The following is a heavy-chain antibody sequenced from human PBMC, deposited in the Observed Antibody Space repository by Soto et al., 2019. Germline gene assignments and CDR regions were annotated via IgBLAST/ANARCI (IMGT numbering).Heavy chain of an antibody. J-gene: IGHJ5*02. CDR2: MYYGGST. CDR1: GGSVNNNKYY. D-gene: IGHD1-26*01. CDR3: AVEQWDWFDP. V-gene: IGHV4-61*01. Sequence: LETLSLTCSVPGGSVNNNKYYWSWIRQPPGKGLEWIGYMYYGGSTDYNPSLKNRVTISIDTSKNQFSLSLTSVTAADTAVYYCAVEQWDWFDPWGQGTLVTV.